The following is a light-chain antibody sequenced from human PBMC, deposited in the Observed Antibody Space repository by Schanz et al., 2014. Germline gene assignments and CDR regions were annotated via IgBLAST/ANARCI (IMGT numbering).Light chain of an antibody. Sequence: EIVLTQSPATLSLSPGERATLSCRASQSVSSYLAWYQQKPGQAPRLLIYGTSIRATGIPDRFSGSGSGTEFTLTISSLQPEDFAVYFCQQYSTGLTFSGGTKVEIK. V-gene: IGKV3-11*01. CDR1: QSVSSY. J-gene: IGKJ4*01. CDR2: GTS. CDR3: QQYSTGLT.